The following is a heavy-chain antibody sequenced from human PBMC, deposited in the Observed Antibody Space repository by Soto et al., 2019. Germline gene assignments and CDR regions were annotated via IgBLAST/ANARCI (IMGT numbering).Heavy chain of an antibody. Sequence: HVQLVQSGADVKTPGDSVRVSCKASAYTFTGYYIHWVRQAPGQGLEWMGWMNPNNSDTRYAPQFQGRVTMTRDTSINPAYLDLRGLTSDDTAIYYCARDGPGGGNDDCDSWGQGTLVAVSS. CDR2: MNPNNSDT. J-gene: IGHJ4*02. CDR1: AYTFTGYY. V-gene: IGHV1-2*02. CDR3: ARDGPGGGNDDCDS. D-gene: IGHD2-15*01.